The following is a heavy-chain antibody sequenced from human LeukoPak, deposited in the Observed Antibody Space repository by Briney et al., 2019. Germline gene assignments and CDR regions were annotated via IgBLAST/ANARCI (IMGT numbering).Heavy chain of an antibody. J-gene: IGHJ4*02. CDR2: IYYSGTT. CDR1: GGSISSSSYY. D-gene: IGHD1-26*01. V-gene: IGHV4-39*07. Sequence: SETLSLTCTVSGGSISSSSYYWGWIRQPPGKGLEWIGSIYYSGTTYYNPSLKSRVTISVDTSKNQFSLRLSSVTAADTAVYYCARVSEWELLFFDYWGQGTLVTVSS. CDR3: ARVSEWELLFFDY.